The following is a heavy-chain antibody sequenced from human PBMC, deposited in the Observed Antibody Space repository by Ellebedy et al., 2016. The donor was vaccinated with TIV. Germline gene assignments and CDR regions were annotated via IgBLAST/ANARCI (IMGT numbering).Heavy chain of an antibody. CDR3: ARDKTVGGTNWFDP. Sequence: AASVKVSCKTSGYTFTSYGVSWARQAPGQGLEWMGWISGLNGKTKYARTVQGRVTLTTDTAARTVYMELTSLRSDDTAVYYCARDKTVGGTNWFDPWGQGTLVIVSS. V-gene: IGHV1-18*01. CDR1: GYTFTSYG. J-gene: IGHJ5*02. CDR2: ISGLNGKT. D-gene: IGHD6-19*01.